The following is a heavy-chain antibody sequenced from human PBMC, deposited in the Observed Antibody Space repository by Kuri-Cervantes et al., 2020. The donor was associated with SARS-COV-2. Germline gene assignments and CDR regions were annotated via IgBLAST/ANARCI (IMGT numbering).Heavy chain of an antibody. D-gene: IGHD4-23*01. J-gene: IGHJ3*02. CDR2: ISYDGSNK. V-gene: IGHV3-30-3*01. CDR3: ARDGGNSPGAFDI. Sequence: GESLKSPCPASGFTFSSYAMHWVRQAPGKGLEWVAVISYDGSNKYYADSVKGRFTISRDNSKNTLYLQMNGLRAEDTAVYYCARDGGNSPGAFDIWGQGTMVTVSS. CDR1: GFTFSSYA.